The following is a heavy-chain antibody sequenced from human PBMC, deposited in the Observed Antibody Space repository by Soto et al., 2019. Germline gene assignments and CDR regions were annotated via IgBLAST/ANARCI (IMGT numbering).Heavy chain of an antibody. J-gene: IGHJ4*02. D-gene: IGHD2-21*01. CDR1: GFTFSDFY. CDR2: ISPKSNYR. CDR3: VRGGGGGQFDS. Sequence: GGSLRLSCEASGFTFSDFYMSWIRQAPGKGLEWLSYISPKSNYREYAESVKGRHTISRDNAKNSLSLQMNSLRVEDTAVYYCVRGGGGGQFDSWGQGTLVTVSS. V-gene: IGHV3-11*06.